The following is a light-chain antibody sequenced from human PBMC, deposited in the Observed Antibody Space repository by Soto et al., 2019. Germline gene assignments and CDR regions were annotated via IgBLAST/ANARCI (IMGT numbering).Light chain of an antibody. V-gene: IGKV3-11*01. CDR1: QSVSSY. Sequence: EIVLTQSPATLSLSPGERATISCRASQSVSSYLAWYQQKPGQAPRLLIYDASNRATGIPARFSGSGSGTDFTLTISSLEPEDFAVYYCHQRSNWPPWTFGQGTKVEIK. J-gene: IGKJ1*01. CDR3: HQRSNWPPWT. CDR2: DAS.